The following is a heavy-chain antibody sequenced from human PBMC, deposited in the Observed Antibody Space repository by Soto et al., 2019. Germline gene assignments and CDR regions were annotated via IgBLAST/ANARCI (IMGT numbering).Heavy chain of an antibody. CDR3: ARLRIATNNYKWFDP. D-gene: IGHD2-21*01. CDR1: GAALNSGNYY. CDR2: IYVTGAV. V-gene: IGHV4-31*03. J-gene: IGHJ5*02. Sequence: PSETLSLTCSVSGAALNSGNYYWSWLRQVPGKGLEWIGHIYVTGAVDYNPSLRDRITISQDTSETQFSLNLRLVTAADTAVYYCARLRIATNNYKWFDPWGQGTLVAVSS.